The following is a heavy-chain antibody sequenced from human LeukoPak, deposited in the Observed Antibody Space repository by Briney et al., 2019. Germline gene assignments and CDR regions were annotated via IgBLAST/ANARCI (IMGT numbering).Heavy chain of an antibody. CDR2: IIPIFGTA. CDR1: GGTFSSYA. CDR3: ARHPHMERGLDP. D-gene: IGHD1-1*01. J-gene: IGHJ5*02. V-gene: IGHV1-69*05. Sequence: SVKVSCKASGGTFSSYAISWVRQAPGQGLEWMGRIIPIFGTANYAQKFQGRVTITTDESTSTAYMELSSLRSEDTAVYYCARHPHMERGLDPWGQGTLVTVSS.